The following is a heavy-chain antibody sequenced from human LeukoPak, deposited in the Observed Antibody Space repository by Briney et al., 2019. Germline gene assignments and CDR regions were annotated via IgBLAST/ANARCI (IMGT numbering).Heavy chain of an antibody. CDR1: GFVFEDYT. CDR3: ARERYYYDSDYYYVKYFDY. V-gene: IGHV3-43*01. CDR2: INWDGDNT. Sequence: GGSLRLSCVASGFVFEDYTMHWVRQAPGKGLDWVSLINWDGDNTHYADSVKGRFTVSKDNAENSLYLQMNSLRAEDTAVYYCARERYYYDSDYYYVKYFDYWGQGTLVTVSS. J-gene: IGHJ4*02. D-gene: IGHD3-22*01.